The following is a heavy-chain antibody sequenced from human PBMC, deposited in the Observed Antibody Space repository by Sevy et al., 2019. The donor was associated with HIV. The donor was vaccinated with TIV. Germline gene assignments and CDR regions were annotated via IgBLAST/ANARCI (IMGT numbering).Heavy chain of an antibody. CDR1: GFTFSNFG. D-gene: IGHD3-16*01. CDR2: IWNDGTNK. Sequence: GGSLRLSCAASGFTFSNFGMHWVRQAPGKGLEWVAVIWNDGTNKYYADSVKGRFNISRDNSRNTLYLLMNSLRAEETAVYYCARDYEITFGGAPDAFEIWGQGTLVTVSS. V-gene: IGHV3-33*01. J-gene: IGHJ3*02. CDR3: ARDYEITFGGAPDAFEI.